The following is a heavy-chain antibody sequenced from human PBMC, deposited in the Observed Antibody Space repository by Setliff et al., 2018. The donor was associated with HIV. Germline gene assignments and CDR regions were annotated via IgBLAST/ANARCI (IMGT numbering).Heavy chain of an antibody. CDR2: LYFGDSDP. Sequence: SLKISCKTSGSNFATYWVGWVRQMPGKGLEWLGILYFGDSDPKYNPSFEGQVTISADKSIKTAFLQWRSLKTSDTAIYYCARGRGGYFGGGRYYNLPYFDSWGQGTLVTVSS. V-gene: IGHV5-51*01. CDR3: ARGRGGYFGGGRYYNLPYFDS. J-gene: IGHJ4*02. D-gene: IGHD2-15*01. CDR1: GSNFATYW.